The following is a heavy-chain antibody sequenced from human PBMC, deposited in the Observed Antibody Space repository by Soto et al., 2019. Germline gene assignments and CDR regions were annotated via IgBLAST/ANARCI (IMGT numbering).Heavy chain of an antibody. CDR1: EFNISSYW. CDR2: ISSSSSTI. CDR3: ARGVVLWFGESIDY. J-gene: IGHJ4*02. D-gene: IGHD3-10*01. V-gene: IGHV3-48*02. Sequence: GGYQTLTWASTEFNISSYWMHLIRKALGKGLEWVSDISSSSSTIYYADSVKGRFTISRDNAKNSLYLQMNSLRDEDTAVYYCARGVVLWFGESIDYWGQGTLVTVSS.